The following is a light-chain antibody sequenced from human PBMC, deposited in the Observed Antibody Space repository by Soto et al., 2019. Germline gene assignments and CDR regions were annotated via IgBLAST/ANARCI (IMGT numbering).Light chain of an antibody. CDR1: RSLLHSNGRTY. V-gene: IGKV2-29*01. CDR3: QQYGSSLLT. Sequence: DIVMTQTPLSLSVTPGQSASISCKSSRSLLHSNGRTYLSWYVQKSGQTPQRLIHEVSVRFTGVPDRFSGSGSGTDFTLTISRLEPEDFAMYYCQQYGSSLLTFGGGTRVEIK. J-gene: IGKJ4*01. CDR2: EVS.